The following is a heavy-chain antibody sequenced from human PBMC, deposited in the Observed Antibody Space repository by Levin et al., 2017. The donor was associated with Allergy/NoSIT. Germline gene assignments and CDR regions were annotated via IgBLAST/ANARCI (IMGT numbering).Heavy chain of an antibody. Sequence: ASVKVSCAASGFTFSSYSMNWVRQAPGKGLEWVSSISSSSSYIYYADSVKGRFTISRDNAKNSLYLQMNSLRAEDTAVYYCARDRVGVVVAATQWFDPWGQGTLVTVSS. J-gene: IGHJ5*02. CDR1: GFTFSSYS. CDR3: ARDRVGVVVAATQWFDP. V-gene: IGHV3-21*01. D-gene: IGHD2-15*01. CDR2: ISSSSSYI.